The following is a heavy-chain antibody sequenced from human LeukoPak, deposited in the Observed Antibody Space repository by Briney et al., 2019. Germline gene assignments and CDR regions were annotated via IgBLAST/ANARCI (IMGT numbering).Heavy chain of an antibody. CDR3: ALVFESHYYYYMDV. J-gene: IGHJ6*03. D-gene: IGHD3-3*01. CDR2: ISGSGGST. V-gene: IGHV3-23*01. CDR1: GFTFSSYA. Sequence: GGSLRLSCAASGFTFSSYAMSWVRQAPGKGLEWVSAISGSGGSTYYADSVKGRFTISRDNSKNTLYLQMNSLRAEDTAVYYCALVFESHYYYYMDVWGKGTTVTVSS.